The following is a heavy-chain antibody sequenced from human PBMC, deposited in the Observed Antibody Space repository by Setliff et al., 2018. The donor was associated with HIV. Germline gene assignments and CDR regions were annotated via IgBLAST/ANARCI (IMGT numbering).Heavy chain of an antibody. D-gene: IGHD5-18*01. CDR2: IYYSGSA. J-gene: IGHJ6*02. Sequence: SSETLSLTCTVSGDFFSSDYYWSWIRQHPGKGLEWFGYIYYSGSANYTPSLKSRVTISLDTSKSQFSLKLTSVTAADTAVYYCARGLSVYSYVNVYYYHGMDVGGQGTTVTVS. CDR3: ARGLSVYSYVNVYYYHGMDV. V-gene: IGHV4-61*01. CDR1: GDFFSSDYY.